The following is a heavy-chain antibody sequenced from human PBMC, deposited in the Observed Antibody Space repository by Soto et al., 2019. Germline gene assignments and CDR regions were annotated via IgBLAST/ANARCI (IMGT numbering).Heavy chain of an antibody. CDR3: ARVGYCSCGSCYVQGPWFDP. CDR2: ISGSGGST. D-gene: IGHD2-15*01. V-gene: IGHV3-23*01. Sequence: EVQLLESGGGLVQPGGSLRLSCAASGFTFSSYAMSWVRQAPGKGLEWVAAISGSGGSTYYADSVKGRFTISSDNSKNTLFLQMNSLRADDTAVYYGARVGYCSCGSCYVQGPWFDPWGQGTLVTVAS. CDR1: GFTFSSYA. J-gene: IGHJ5*02.